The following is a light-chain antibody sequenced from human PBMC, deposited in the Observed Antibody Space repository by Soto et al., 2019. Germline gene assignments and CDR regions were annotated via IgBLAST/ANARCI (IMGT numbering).Light chain of an antibody. CDR3: QQYDSSPRT. V-gene: IGKV3-20*01. Sequence: DIVLTQSPGALSLSPGERATVSCRASQSVSSSFLAWYQQKPGQAPRLLIYGASSRATGIPDRFSGSGSGTDVTLTISRLEPEDFAVYYCQQYDSSPRTFGQGTKVEIK. CDR1: QSVSSSF. J-gene: IGKJ1*01. CDR2: GAS.